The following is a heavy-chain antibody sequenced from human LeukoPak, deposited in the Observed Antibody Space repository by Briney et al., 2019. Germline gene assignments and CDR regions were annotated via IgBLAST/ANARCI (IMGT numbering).Heavy chain of an antibody. V-gene: IGHV3-48*03. CDR1: GFTLSSFE. CDR3: ARGSNLPDY. CDR2: ISISDSTI. Sequence: GGSLRLSCAASGFTLSSFEMNWVRQAPGKGLEWVSYISISDSTISYADSVRGRFTISRDNARNSLYLQMNSLRAEDTAVYYCARGSNLPDYWGQGTLVTVSS. J-gene: IGHJ4*02. D-gene: IGHD1-14*01.